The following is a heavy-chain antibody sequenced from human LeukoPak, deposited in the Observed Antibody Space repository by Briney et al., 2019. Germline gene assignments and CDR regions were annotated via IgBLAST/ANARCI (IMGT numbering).Heavy chain of an antibody. V-gene: IGHV4-59*01. CDR1: GGSISSYY. CDR2: IYYSGST. D-gene: IGHD3-22*01. J-gene: IGHJ1*01. Sequence: SETLSLTCTVSGGSISSYYWSWIRQPPGKGLEWIGYIYYSGSTNYNPSLKSRVTISVDTSKNQFSLKLSSVTAADTAVYYCARDGVYYDSSGYYHGGYFQHWGQGTLVTVSS. CDR3: ARDGVYYDSSGYYHGGYFQH.